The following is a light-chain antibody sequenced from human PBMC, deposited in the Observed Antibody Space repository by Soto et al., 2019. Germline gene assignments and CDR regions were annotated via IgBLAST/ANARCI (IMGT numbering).Light chain of an antibody. J-gene: IGKJ1*01. CDR3: QQYETFSGT. CDR1: QSVSGW. Sequence: ASQSVSGWLAWYQQKPGEAPKLLIYDASALPRGVPSRFSGSGSGTKFTLTIASLQPEDFATYYCQQYETFSGTFGPGTKVDIK. CDR2: DAS. V-gene: IGKV1-5*01.